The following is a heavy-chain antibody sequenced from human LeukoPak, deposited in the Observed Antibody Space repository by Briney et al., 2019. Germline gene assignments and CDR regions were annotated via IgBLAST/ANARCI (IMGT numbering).Heavy chain of an antibody. CDR1: GFTFSSYW. CDR3: ARDLVLLWFGELLGSGPFDY. CDR2: IKQDGGEK. V-gene: IGHV3-7*01. D-gene: IGHD3-10*01. Sequence: GGSLRLSCAASGFTFSSYWMSWVRQAPGKGLEWVANIKQDGGEKYYVDSVKGRFTISRDNAKNSLYLQMNSLRAEDTAVYYCARDLVLLWFGELLGSGPFDYWGQGTLVTVSS. J-gene: IGHJ4*02.